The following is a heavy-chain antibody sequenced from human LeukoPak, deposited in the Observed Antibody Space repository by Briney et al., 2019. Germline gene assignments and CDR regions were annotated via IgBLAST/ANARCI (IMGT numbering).Heavy chain of an antibody. CDR2: IYPGDSDT. D-gene: IGHD1-26*01. CDR1: GYSFSSNW. Sequence: GESLKISCKASGYSFSSNWIGWVRQMPGKGLEWMGVIYPGDSDTRYGPSFQGQVTISADKSISTAYLQWSSLKASDTAMHYCASRLGVGATHFDYWGQGALVTVSS. CDR3: ASRLGVGATHFDY. V-gene: IGHV5-51*01. J-gene: IGHJ4*02.